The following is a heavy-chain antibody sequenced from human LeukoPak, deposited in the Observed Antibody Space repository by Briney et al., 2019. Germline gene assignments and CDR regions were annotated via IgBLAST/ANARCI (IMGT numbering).Heavy chain of an antibody. CDR2: ISYDGSNK. D-gene: IGHD6-19*01. CDR1: GFTFSSYA. J-gene: IGHJ4*02. CDR3: ARGSGWYRYGIDY. Sequence: PGRSLRLSCAASGFTFSSYAMHWVRQAPGKGLEWVAVISYDGSNKYYADSVKGRFTISRDNSKNTLYLQMDSLSAEDTAVYYCARGSGWYRYGIDYWGQGTLVTVSS. V-gene: IGHV3-30*04.